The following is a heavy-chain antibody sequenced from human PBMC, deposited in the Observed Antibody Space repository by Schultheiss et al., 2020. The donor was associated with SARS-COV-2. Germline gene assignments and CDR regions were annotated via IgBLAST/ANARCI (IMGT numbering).Heavy chain of an antibody. V-gene: IGHV4-59*12. J-gene: IGHJ3*02. D-gene: IGHD6-13*01. CDR1: GGSISSYY. Sequence: SETLSLTCTVSGGSISSYYWSWIRQPPGKGLEWIGYIYYSGSTNYNPSLKSRVTISVDKSKNQFSLKLSSVTAADTAVYYCARGPPGGIAAAGGDDAFDIWGQGTMVTVSS. CDR3: ARGPPGGIAAAGGDDAFDI. CDR2: IYYSGST.